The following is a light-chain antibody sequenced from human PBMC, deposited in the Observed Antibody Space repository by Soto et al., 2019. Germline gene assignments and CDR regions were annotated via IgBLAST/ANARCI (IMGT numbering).Light chain of an antibody. CDR1: QSVDIY. CDR2: DAY. CDR3: QQRRIWPPLT. J-gene: IGKJ4*01. V-gene: IGKV3-11*01. Sequence: VLTQSPATLSLSPGESATLSCRASQSVDIYLAWYQQKPGQAPRLLIYDAYNRATGIPARFSGSGSGTDFTLTISSLEPEDFAVYYCQQRRIWPPLTFGGGTKVEIK.